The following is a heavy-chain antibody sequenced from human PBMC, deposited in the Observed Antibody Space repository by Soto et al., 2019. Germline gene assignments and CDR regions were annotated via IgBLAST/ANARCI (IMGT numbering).Heavy chain of an antibody. J-gene: IGHJ4*02. CDR1: GFTFNDFE. CDR2: IDGIGATK. V-gene: IGHV3-48*03. CDR3: ARGFGRFNY. Sequence: EVQLLESGGGLVQPGGSLRLSCGVSGFTFNDFEMNWVRQAPGKGPEWLAYIDGIGATKKYADSVRGRFTISRDNPNNSLFLQMSSLSAADTAIYYCARGFGRFNYWGQGTLVSVSS. D-gene: IGHD3-10*01.